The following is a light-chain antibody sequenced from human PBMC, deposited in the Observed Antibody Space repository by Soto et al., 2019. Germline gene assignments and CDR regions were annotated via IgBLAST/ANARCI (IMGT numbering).Light chain of an antibody. CDR2: GAS. J-gene: IGKJ1*01. CDR1: QSVSNDF. Sequence: EIVLTQSPGILSLSPVERATLSCRASQSVSNDFLAWYQQKPGQAPRLLIYGASTRATDVPDRFSGSGSGTDFTLTISRLEPEDFAVYYCQQYGSSPQTFGQGTKVDI. CDR3: QQYGSSPQT. V-gene: IGKV3-20*01.